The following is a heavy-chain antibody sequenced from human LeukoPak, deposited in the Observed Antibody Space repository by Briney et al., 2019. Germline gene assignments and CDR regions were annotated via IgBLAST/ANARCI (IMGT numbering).Heavy chain of an antibody. D-gene: IGHD2-15*01. CDR1: GGSISSGGYY. Sequence: PSETLSLTCTVSGGSISSGGYYWSWIRQPPGKGLEWIGYIYHSGSTYYNPSLKSRVTISVDRSKNQFSLKLSSVTAADTAVYYCARVPYCSGGSCWGGDFDYWGQGTLVTVSS. CDR3: ARVPYCSGGSCWGGDFDY. J-gene: IGHJ4*02. V-gene: IGHV4-30-2*01. CDR2: IYHSGST.